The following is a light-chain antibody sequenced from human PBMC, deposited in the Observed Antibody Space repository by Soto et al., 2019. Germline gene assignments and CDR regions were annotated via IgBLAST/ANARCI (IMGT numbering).Light chain of an antibody. V-gene: IGLV2-8*01. J-gene: IGLJ2*01. Sequence: QSALTQPPSASGSPGQSVTISCTGTSSDVGGYNYVSWYQQHPGKAPKFMIYEVSKRPSGVPDRFSGSKSGNTASLTVSGLQAEDEADYNCSSYAGSNNPVIVGGGTKLTVL. CDR2: EVS. CDR1: SSDVGGYNY. CDR3: SSYAGSNNPVI.